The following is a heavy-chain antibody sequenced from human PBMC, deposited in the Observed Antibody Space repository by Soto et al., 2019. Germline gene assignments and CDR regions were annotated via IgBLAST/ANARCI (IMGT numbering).Heavy chain of an antibody. D-gene: IGHD1-26*01. V-gene: IGHV1-69*12. J-gene: IGHJ6*02. Sequence: QVQLVQSGAEVKKPGSSVKVSCKASGGTFSSYAISWVRQAPGQGLEWMGGIIPIFGTANYAQKFQGRVTITAYEYTSTAYMELSSLRSEDTAVYYCARHPVSGSYAYYYGMDVWGQGTTVTVSS. CDR1: GGTFSSYA. CDR3: ARHPVSGSYAYYYGMDV. CDR2: IIPIFGTA.